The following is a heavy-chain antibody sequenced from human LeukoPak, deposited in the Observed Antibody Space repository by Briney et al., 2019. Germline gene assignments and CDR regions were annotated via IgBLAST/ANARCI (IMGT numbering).Heavy chain of an antibody. CDR1: GFTFSSYW. D-gene: IGHD3-3*01. CDR3: ARWPLYYDFWSDYDKGKYYFDY. CDR2: IKQDGSEK. V-gene: IGHV3-7*01. Sequence: GGSLRLSCAASGFTFSSYWMSWVRQAPGKGLEWVANIKQDGSEKYYVDSVKGRFTISRDNAKNSLYLQMNSLRAEDTAVYYCARWPLYYDFWSDYDKGKYYFDYWGQGTLVTVSS. J-gene: IGHJ4*02.